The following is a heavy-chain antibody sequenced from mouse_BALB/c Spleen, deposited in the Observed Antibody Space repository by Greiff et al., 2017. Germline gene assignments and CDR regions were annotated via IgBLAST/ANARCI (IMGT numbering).Heavy chain of an antibody. CDR3: ANYSGYY. CDR1: GFAFSSYD. D-gene: IGHD1-2*01. Sequence: EVKLMESGGGLVKPGGSLKLSCAASGFAFSSYDMSWVRQTPEKRLEWVAYISSGGGSTYYPDTVKGRFTISRDNAKNTLYLQMSSLKSEDTAMYYCANYSGYYWGQGTTLTVSS. J-gene: IGHJ2*01. V-gene: IGHV5-12-1*01. CDR2: ISSGGGST.